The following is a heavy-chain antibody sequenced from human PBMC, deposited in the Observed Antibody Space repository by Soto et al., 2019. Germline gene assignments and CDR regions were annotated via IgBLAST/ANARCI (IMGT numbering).Heavy chain of an antibody. Sequence: QVQLVESGGGLVQPGRSLRLSCVVSGFTFSNYGMHWVRQAPGKGLELVADIWYDGSGQRYAGSVQGRFTISRDNSKNTLYLQINSLRVEDTAVYYCAKDEVSRKYYGHSLDVWGQGTTVTVSS. D-gene: IGHD4-17*01. J-gene: IGHJ6*02. CDR1: GFTFSNYG. V-gene: IGHV3-33*03. CDR2: IWYDGSGQ. CDR3: AKDEVSRKYYGHSLDV.